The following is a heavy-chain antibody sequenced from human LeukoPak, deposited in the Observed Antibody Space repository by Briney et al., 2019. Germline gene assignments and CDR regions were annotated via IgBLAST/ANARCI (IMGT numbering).Heavy chain of an antibody. Sequence: SETLSLTCTVSGVSIGTYYWIWMRQPPGKGLQWIGHGSYSGGSKYSPSLKSRVTISVGTSKTQFSLKLTSVTAADTAVYYCARDGVAVSPTGSNWYFDLWGRGRLVTVSS. CDR2: GSYSGGS. V-gene: IGHV4-59*01. CDR1: GVSIGTYY. J-gene: IGHJ2*01. D-gene: IGHD6-19*01. CDR3: ARDGVAVSPTGSNWYFDL.